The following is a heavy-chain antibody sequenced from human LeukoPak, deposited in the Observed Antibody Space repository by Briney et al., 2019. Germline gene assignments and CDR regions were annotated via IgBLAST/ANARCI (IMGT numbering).Heavy chain of an antibody. D-gene: IGHD3-10*01. V-gene: IGHV3-23*01. CDR1: GFTFSSYA. Sequence: GGSLRLSCAASGFTFSSYAMSWVRQAPGKGLEWVSAISGSGGSTYYADSVKGRFTISRDNSKNTLYLQMNSLRAEDTAVYYCAKGFAEVWFGDPDYFDYWGQGTLVTVSS. CDR2: ISGSGGST. CDR3: AKGFAEVWFGDPDYFDY. J-gene: IGHJ4*02.